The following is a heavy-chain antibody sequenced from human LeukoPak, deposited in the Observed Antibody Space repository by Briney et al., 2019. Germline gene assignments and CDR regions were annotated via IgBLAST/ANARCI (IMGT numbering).Heavy chain of an antibody. CDR2: INTDGSGT. CDR3: ARSSPDASYYYMDV. Sequence: GGSLRLSCAASGFTFSSYWMHWVRQAPGKGLVWVPRINTDGSGTSYADSVKGRFTISRDNAKNTLYLQMNSLRAEDTAVYYCARSSPDASYYYMDVWGKGTTVTVSS. J-gene: IGHJ6*03. CDR1: GFTFSSYW. D-gene: IGHD2-2*01. V-gene: IGHV3-74*01.